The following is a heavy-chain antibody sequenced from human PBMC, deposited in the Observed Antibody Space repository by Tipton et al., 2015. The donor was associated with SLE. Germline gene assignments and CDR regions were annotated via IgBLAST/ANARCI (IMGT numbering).Heavy chain of an antibody. CDR2: ISGDGGST. V-gene: IGHV3-43*02. CDR3: AKDEEQWLVGYFQH. J-gene: IGHJ1*01. Sequence: LRLSCAASGFTFDDYAMHWVRQAPGKGLEWVSLISGDGGSTYYADSVKGRFTISRDNSKNSLYLQINSLRTEDTALYYCAKDEEQWLVGYFQHWGQGTLVTVSS. D-gene: IGHD6-19*01. CDR1: GFTFDDYA.